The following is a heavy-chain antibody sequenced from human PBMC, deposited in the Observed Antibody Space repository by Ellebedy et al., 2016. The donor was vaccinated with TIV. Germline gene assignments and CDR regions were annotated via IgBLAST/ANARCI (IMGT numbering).Heavy chain of an antibody. D-gene: IGHD3-22*01. CDR1: GFTFSSYG. Sequence: PGGSLRLSCAAPGFTFSSYGMHWVRQAPGKGLEWVAVIWFDGSNKYYADSVKGRFTISRDNSKNTLYLQMNSLRAEDTAVYYCARDFYDSGGYFFDYWGQGTLVTVSS. CDR3: ARDFYDSGGYFFDY. CDR2: IWFDGSNK. V-gene: IGHV3-33*01. J-gene: IGHJ4*02.